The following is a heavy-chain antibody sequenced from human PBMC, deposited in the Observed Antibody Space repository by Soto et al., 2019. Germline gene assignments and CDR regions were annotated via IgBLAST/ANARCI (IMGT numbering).Heavy chain of an antibody. CDR3: ARRGSGSSYEY. CDR1: GFTFSSYA. J-gene: IGHJ4*02. D-gene: IGHD1-26*01. V-gene: IGHV3-23*01. Sequence: EVQLLESGGGLVQPGGSLRLSCAASGFTFSSYAMRWVRQAAVKGLEWVSAISGSGDSTYYADSVKGRFTISRDNSKNTLHMQMNSLRAEDTAVYYCARRGSGSSYEYGGQGTLVNVSS. CDR2: ISGSGDST.